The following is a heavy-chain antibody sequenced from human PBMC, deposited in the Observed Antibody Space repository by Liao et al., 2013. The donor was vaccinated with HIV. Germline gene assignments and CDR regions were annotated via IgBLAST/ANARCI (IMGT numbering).Heavy chain of an antibody. Sequence: QVQLQESGPGLVKPSQTLSLTCTVSGGSISSGSYYWSWIRQPAGKGLEWIGRIYTSGSTNYNPSLKSRVTISVDTSKNQFSLKLSSVTAADTAVYYCARDLGYTDYWGQGALVTVSS. J-gene: IGHJ4*02. CDR3: ARDLGYTDY. CDR1: GGSISSGSYY. CDR2: IYTSGST. V-gene: IGHV4-61*02. D-gene: IGHD6-13*01.